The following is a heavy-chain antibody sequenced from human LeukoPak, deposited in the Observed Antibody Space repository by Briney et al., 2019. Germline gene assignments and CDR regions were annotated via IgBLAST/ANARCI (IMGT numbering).Heavy chain of an antibody. V-gene: IGHV3-30-3*01. D-gene: IGHD6-19*01. CDR2: MSPDGNKK. Sequence: GGSLRLSCAASGFTFSDYNMHWVRQAPGKGLDWVALMSPDGNKKYYADSVKGRFTIFRDNAKNSLYLQMNSLRAEDTAVYYCAREGQSSGWYYFDYWGQGTLVTVSS. CDR3: AREGQSSGWYYFDY. CDR1: GFTFSDYN. J-gene: IGHJ4*02.